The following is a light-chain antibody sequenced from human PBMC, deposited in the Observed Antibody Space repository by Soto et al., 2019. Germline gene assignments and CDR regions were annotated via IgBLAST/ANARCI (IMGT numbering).Light chain of an antibody. J-gene: IGKJ5*01. Sequence: DIQMTQSPSTLSASVGDRVTITCRASQDISSWVAWYQQKPGKVPKLLIYDASSLQSGVPSRFSGSGSGTAFTLTIISLQPDDFATYYCQQYNSHPITFGQGTRLEIK. CDR1: QDISSW. CDR2: DAS. V-gene: IGKV1-5*01. CDR3: QQYNSHPIT.